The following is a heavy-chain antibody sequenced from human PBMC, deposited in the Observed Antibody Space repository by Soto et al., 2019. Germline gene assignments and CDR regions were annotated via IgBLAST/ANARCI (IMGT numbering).Heavy chain of an antibody. CDR3: ARDRIGPKQYDFWSGPFDF. CDR1: GGTFSSYA. Sequence: GASVKVSCKASGGTFSSYAISWVRQAPGQGLEWMGGIIPIFGTANYAQKFQGRVTITADESTSTAYMELSSLRSEDTAVYYCARDRIGPKQYDFWSGPFDFWGQRTLVTVSS. V-gene: IGHV1-69*13. D-gene: IGHD3-3*01. J-gene: IGHJ4*02. CDR2: IIPIFGTA.